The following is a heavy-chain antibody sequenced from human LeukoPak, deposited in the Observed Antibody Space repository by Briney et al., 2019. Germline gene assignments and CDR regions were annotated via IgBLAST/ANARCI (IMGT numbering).Heavy chain of an antibody. D-gene: IGHD6-19*01. J-gene: IGHJ3*01. CDR3: ASSCWYVNAFDL. CDR2: MNPNSGNT. Sequence: ASVKVSCKASGYTFTSYDINWVRQATGQGLEWMGWMNPNSGNTGYAQKFQGRVTITRNTSISTAYMELSSLRSEDTAVYYCASSCWYVNAFDLWGQGTMVTVSS. CDR1: GYTFTSYD. V-gene: IGHV1-8*03.